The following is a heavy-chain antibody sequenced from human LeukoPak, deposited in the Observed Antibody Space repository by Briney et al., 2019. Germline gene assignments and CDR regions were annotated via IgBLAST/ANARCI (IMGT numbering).Heavy chain of an antibody. D-gene: IGHD6-19*01. CDR2: INHSGST. J-gene: IGHJ5*02. CDR1: GGSFSGYY. Sequence: SETLSLTCAVYGGSFSGYYWSWIRQPPGKGLEWIGEINHSGSTNYNPSLKSRVTISVDTSKNQFSLKLSSVTAADTAVYYCARGGWQWLEWNWFDPWGQGTLVTVSS. V-gene: IGHV4-34*01. CDR3: ARGGWQWLEWNWFDP.